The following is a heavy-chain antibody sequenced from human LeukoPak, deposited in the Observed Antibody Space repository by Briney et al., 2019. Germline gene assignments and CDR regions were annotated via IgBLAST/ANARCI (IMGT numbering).Heavy chain of an antibody. CDR2: IRYDGSNK. CDR1: GFTFSSYG. D-gene: IGHD6-13*01. CDR3: ARDRNSFGIASSSWSHDAFDI. J-gene: IGHJ3*02. V-gene: IGHV3-30*02. Sequence: GGSLRLSCAASGFTFSSYGMHWVRQAPGKGLEWVAFIRYDGSNKYYADSVKGRFTISRDNSKNTLYLQMNSLRAEDTAVYYCARDRNSFGIASSSWSHDAFDIWGQGTMVTVSS.